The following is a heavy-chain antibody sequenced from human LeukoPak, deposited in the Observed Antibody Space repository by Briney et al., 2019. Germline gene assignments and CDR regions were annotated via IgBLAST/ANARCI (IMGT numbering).Heavy chain of an antibody. CDR1: GFSLSTSGVG. Sequence: ESGRTLLKPTQPLTLTRTFSGFSLSTSGVGVGWIRQPPGKALESLGPIYWDDDKRYSPSLKSRLTITKDTSKNQVVLTMANMDPVDTATYYCAHRRRLGGYEGSWFDPWGQGTLVTVSS. CDR3: AHRRRLGGYEGSWFDP. CDR2: IYWDDDK. V-gene: IGHV2-5*02. J-gene: IGHJ5*02. D-gene: IGHD5-12*01.